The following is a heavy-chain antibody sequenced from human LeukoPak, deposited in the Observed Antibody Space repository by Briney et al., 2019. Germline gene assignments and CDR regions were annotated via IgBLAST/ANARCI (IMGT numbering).Heavy chain of an antibody. CDR1: GGSMSNYY. D-gene: IGHD2-2*01. J-gene: IGHJ4*02. Sequence: SETLSLTCTVSGGSMSNYYWSWIRQSPGKGLEWIGYIHYSGSTNYNPSLKSRVTISVDTSKNQFSLKLSSVTAADTAVYFCARDQKSTSCYDYWGPGTLVTVSS. CDR3: ARDQKSTSCYDY. CDR2: IHYSGST. V-gene: IGHV4-59*01.